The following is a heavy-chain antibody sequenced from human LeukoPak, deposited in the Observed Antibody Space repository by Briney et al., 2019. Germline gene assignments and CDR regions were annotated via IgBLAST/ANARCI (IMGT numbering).Heavy chain of an antibody. CDR1: GGSISSNY. J-gene: IGHJ4*02. Sequence: PSETLSLTCTVSGGSISSNYWSWIRQPPGKGLEWIGYIYYSGGTNCNPSLKSRVTISRNTSKNQYSLKLTSVTAADTAVYYCARQTHYTPAFDYWGQGTLVTVSS. D-gene: IGHD2-15*01. CDR3: ARQTHYTPAFDY. V-gene: IGHV4-59*08. CDR2: IYYSGGT.